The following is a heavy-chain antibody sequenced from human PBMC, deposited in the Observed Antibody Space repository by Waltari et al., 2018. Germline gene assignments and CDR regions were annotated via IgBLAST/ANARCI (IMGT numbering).Heavy chain of an antibody. V-gene: IGHV5-51*01. CDR1: GYSFTSYW. Sequence: EVQLVQSGAAVNKPGESLKISCKGSGYSFTSYWNGWGRPMPGEGLEGMGINDPGDSYTRYSRSFQGQVTISADKSISTAYLQWSSLKASDTAMYYCARRGVNNWFDPWGQGTLVTGSS. D-gene: IGHD3-16*01. CDR3: ARRGVNNWFDP. J-gene: IGHJ5*02. CDR2: NDPGDSYT.